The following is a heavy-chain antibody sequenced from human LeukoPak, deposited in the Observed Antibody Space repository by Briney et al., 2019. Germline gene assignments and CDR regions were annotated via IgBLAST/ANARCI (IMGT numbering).Heavy chain of an antibody. CDR2: IYYSGST. Sequence: PSETLSLTCAVYGGSFSGFYWSWIRRPPGKGLEWIGYIYYSGSTYYNPSLKSRVTISVDTSKNQFSLKLSSVTAADTAVYYCARSLSMTPYSDYWGQGTLVTVSS. D-gene: IGHD2-21*01. J-gene: IGHJ4*02. V-gene: IGHV4-30-4*08. CDR1: GGSFSGFY. CDR3: ARSLSMTPYSDY.